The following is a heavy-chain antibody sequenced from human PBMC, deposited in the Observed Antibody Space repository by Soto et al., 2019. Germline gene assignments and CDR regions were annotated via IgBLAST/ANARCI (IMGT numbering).Heavy chain of an antibody. D-gene: IGHD3-16*01. CDR3: AGVVWFRGMDV. J-gene: IGHJ6*02. CDR1: GDSVSSSSAA. V-gene: IGHV6-1*01. Sequence: QALSLTSAISGDSVSSSSAACNLIRQSPSRGLEWLGRTYYRSKWIHQYAVSLESRITINPDTSKNQFSLQLYSVTPEDTAVYYCAGVVWFRGMDVWGQGTPVTVSS. CDR2: TYYRSKWIH.